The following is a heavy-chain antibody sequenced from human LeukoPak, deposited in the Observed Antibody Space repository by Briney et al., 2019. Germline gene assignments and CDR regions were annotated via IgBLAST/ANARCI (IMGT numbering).Heavy chain of an antibody. Sequence: GESLKISFQGSGYGFTSYWIGWVRQMPGKGLKWMGIIYPGDSDTRYSPSFQGQVTISADKSISTAYLQWSSLKASDTAMYYCARLSPVGCGGDCYNYYFDYWGQGTLVTVSS. V-gene: IGHV5-51*01. D-gene: IGHD2-21*02. CDR3: ARLSPVGCGGDCYNYYFDY. J-gene: IGHJ4*02. CDR1: GYGFTSYW. CDR2: IYPGDSDT.